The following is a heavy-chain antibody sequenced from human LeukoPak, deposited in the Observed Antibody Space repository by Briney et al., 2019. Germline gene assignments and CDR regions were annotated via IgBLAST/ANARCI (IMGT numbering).Heavy chain of an antibody. CDR3: ARGQGDFWSGSYYYYYMDV. CDR2: ISSSSTYI. J-gene: IGHJ6*03. V-gene: IGHV3-21*01. D-gene: IGHD3-3*01. Sequence: GGSLRLSCAASRFTFSRNSMNWVRQAPGKGLEWVSSISSSSTYIYYADSVKGRFTISRDNAKNSLYLQMNSLRAEDTALYYCARGQGDFWSGSYYYYYMDVWGKGTTVTVSS. CDR1: RFTFSRNS.